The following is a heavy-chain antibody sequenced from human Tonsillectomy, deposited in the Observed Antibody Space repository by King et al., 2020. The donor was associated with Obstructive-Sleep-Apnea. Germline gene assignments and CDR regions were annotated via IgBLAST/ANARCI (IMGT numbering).Heavy chain of an antibody. Sequence: QLQESGPGLVKPSETLSLTCTISGDSISTYYWTWIRQPPGKGLEWIGYIYYSGSTNYNPSLKSRVTMSVDTSKNQFSLMPNSMTAADTAVYYCARRVAVKPRYYFDFWGQGILVTVSA. V-gene: IGHV4-59*12. D-gene: IGHD2-21*01. CDR3: ARRVAVKPRYYFDF. CDR1: GDSISTYY. J-gene: IGHJ4*02. CDR2: IYYSGST.